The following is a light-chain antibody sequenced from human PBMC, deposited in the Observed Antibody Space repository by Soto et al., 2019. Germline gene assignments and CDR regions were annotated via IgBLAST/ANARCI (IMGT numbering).Light chain of an antibody. CDR3: SSYTSSSTRV. CDR2: EVS. J-gene: IGLJ1*01. V-gene: IGLV2-14*01. CDR1: SSDIGGHDY. Sequence: QSALTQPASVSGSPGQSITISCTGTSSDIGGHDYVSWYQQQSGKAPKLTIFEVSNRPSGVSNRFSGSKSGNTASLTISGLQAEDEADYYCSSYTSSSTRVFGTGTKLTVL.